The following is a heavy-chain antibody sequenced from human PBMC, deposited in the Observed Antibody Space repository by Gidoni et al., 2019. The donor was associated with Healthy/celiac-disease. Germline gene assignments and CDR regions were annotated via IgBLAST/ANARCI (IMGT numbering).Heavy chain of an antibody. CDR2: IRGSGGST. V-gene: IGHV3-23*01. J-gene: IGHJ4*02. D-gene: IGHD3-10*01. CDR3: AKDFSSGGDY. Sequence: EVQLLESGGGLVQPGGSLRLSCAASGFTFSRYAMGWVRQAPGKGLEWVSAIRGSGGSTYYADSVKGRFTISRDNSKNTLYLQMNSLRAEDTAVYYCAKDFSSGGDYWGQGTLVTVSS. CDR1: GFTFSRYA.